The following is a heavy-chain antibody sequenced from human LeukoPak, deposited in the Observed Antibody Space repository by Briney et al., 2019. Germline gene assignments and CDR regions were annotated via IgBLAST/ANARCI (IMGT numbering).Heavy chain of an antibody. Sequence: GASVKVSCTASGYTFTGYYMHWVRQAPGQGLEYLGWINPNTGDTHYAQNFQGRVTMTRDTSISTAYMELSRLRSDDTAVYYCARYRPHRPYWGQGTLVTVSS. J-gene: IGHJ4*02. CDR1: GYTFTGYY. CDR3: ARYRPHRPY. V-gene: IGHV1-2*02. CDR2: INPNTGDT. D-gene: IGHD3-16*02.